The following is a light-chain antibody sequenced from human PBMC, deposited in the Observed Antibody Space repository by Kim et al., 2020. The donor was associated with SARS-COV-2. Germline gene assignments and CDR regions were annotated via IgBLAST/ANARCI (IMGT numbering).Light chain of an antibody. J-gene: IGLJ2*01. CDR2: DVS. V-gene: IGLV2-14*04. CDR1: SSDIGVFDY. Sequence: GQSITISCTGTSSDIGVFDYVSWYQQHPGKAPKAMIYDVSKRPSGVSNRFSGSKSGNTASLTISGLQAEDEAHYFCSSSTSTSTLVFGGGTQLTVL. CDR3: SSSTSTSTLV.